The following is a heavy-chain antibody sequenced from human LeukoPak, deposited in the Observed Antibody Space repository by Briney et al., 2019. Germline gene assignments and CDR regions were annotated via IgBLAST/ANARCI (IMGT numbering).Heavy chain of an antibody. CDR3: ARDGGLDYYYYMDV. Sequence: GSLRLSCAASGFTFDDYGMSWVRQAPGKGLEWVSGINWNGGSTGYADSVKGRFTISRDNAKNSLYLQMNSLRAEDTALYYCARDGGLDYYYYMDVWGKGTTVTVSS. J-gene: IGHJ6*03. V-gene: IGHV3-20*04. D-gene: IGHD3-16*01. CDR2: INWNGGST. CDR1: GFTFDDYG.